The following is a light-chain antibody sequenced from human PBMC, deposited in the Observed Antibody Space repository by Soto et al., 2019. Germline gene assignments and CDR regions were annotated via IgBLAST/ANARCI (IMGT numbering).Light chain of an antibody. CDR2: DAS. CDR3: QQYKGYSSWT. Sequence: SASVGDRVTITCQASQDISNNLHWYQQKPGEAPKVLIWDASTLHRGVPSRFSGSGSGTEFTLTIKSLQPDDFGTYYCQQYKGYSSWTFGQGTTVDI. J-gene: IGKJ1*01. V-gene: IGKV1-5*01. CDR1: QDISNN.